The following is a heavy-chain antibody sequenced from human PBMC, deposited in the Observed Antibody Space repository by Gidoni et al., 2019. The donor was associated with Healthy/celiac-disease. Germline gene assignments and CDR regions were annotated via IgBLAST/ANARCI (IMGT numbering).Heavy chain of an antibody. D-gene: IGHD6-19*01. Sequence: ELQLVESGGGLVKPGRSLRLSCPASGFPFDDYTMSWFRQAPGKGLEWVGFIRSKAYGGTTEYDASVKGRFTISRDDSKSIAYLQMNSLKTEDTAVYYCTRVRYSSGLGSGYWGQGTLVTVSS. CDR1: GFPFDDYT. J-gene: IGHJ4*02. V-gene: IGHV3-49*05. CDR2: IRSKAYGGTT. CDR3: TRVRYSSGLGSGY.